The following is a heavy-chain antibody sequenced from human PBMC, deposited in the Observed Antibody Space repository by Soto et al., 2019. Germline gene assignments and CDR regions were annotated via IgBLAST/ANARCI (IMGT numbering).Heavy chain of an antibody. V-gene: IGHV3-30*18. CDR1: GFTFSSYV. J-gene: IGHJ4*02. D-gene: IGHD2-2*01. CDR2: ISYDGSNK. CDR3: TKPRSGYCSSTSCYVFDY. Sequence: GGSLRLSCAASGFTFSSYVMHWVRQAPGKGLEWVAVISYDGSNKYYADSVKGRFTISRDNSKKTLYLQANSLREEDTAVYYCTKPRSGYCSSTSCYVFDYWGQGVQVTV.